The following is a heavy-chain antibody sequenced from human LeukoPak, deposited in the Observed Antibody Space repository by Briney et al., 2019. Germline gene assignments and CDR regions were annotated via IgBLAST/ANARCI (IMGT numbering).Heavy chain of an antibody. V-gene: IGHV4-61*02. Sequence: SETLSLTCTVSGGSISSGSYYWSWIRQPAGKGLEWIGRIYTSGSTNYNPSLKSRVTISVDTSKNQFSLKLSSVTAADTAVYYCAKGPLYCSGGSCYPGGFDYWGQGTLVTVSS. J-gene: IGHJ4*02. CDR2: IYTSGST. D-gene: IGHD2-15*01. CDR1: GGSISSGSYY. CDR3: AKGPLYCSGGSCYPGGFDY.